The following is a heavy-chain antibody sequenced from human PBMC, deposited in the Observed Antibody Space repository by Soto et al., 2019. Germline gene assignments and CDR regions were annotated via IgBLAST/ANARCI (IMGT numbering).Heavy chain of an antibody. CDR2: ISYDGSNK. V-gene: IGHV3-30*18. D-gene: IGHD3-22*01. CDR3: AKDNYDSSGYYLGFDY. CDR1: GFTFSSYG. J-gene: IGHJ4*02. Sequence: QVQLVESGGGVVQPGRSLRLSCAASGFTFSSYGMHWVRQAPGKGLEWVAVISYDGSNKYYADSVKGRFTISRDNSKNPLYLQMNSLRAEDTAVYYCAKDNYDSSGYYLGFDYWGQGTLVTVSS.